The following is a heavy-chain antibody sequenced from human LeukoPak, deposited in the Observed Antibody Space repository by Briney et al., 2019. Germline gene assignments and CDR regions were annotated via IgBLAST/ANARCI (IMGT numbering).Heavy chain of an antibody. D-gene: IGHD4-17*01. J-gene: IGHJ4*02. Sequence: PSETLSLTCTVSGGSISSYYWSWIRQPPGKGLEWIGYIYYSGSTNYNPSLKSRVTISVDTSKNQFSLKLSSVTAADTAVYYCARAEGDYGDYPEYYFDYWGQGTLVTVSS. V-gene: IGHV4-59*01. CDR2: IYYSGST. CDR1: GGSISSYY. CDR3: ARAEGDYGDYPEYYFDY.